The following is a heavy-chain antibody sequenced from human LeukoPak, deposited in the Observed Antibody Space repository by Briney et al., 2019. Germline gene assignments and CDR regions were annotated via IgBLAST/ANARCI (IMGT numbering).Heavy chain of an antibody. CDR2: IYHSGST. CDR1: GGSISSGGYS. V-gene: IGHV4-30-2*01. J-gene: IGHJ3*02. Sequence: PSQTLSLTCAVSGGSISSGGYSWSWIRQPPGKGLEWIGYIYHSGSTYYNPSLKSRVTISVDRSKNQFSLKLSSVTAADTAVYYCVRSYGSGTDAFDIWGQGTMVTVSS. D-gene: IGHD3-10*01. CDR3: VRSYGSGTDAFDI.